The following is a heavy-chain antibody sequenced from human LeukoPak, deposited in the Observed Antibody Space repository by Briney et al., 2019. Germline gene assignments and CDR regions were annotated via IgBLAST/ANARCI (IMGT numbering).Heavy chain of an antibody. J-gene: IGHJ5*02. Sequence: ASVKVSCKASGYTFTSYGINWVRQAPGQGLEWMGWISGYNGNTNYAQKFQGRVTMTRDTSTSTVYMELSSLRSEDTAVYYCARGLAPHRYYGSGSSTFDPWGQGTLVTVSS. CDR1: GYTFTSYG. V-gene: IGHV1-18*01. CDR3: ARGLAPHRYYGSGSSTFDP. D-gene: IGHD3-10*01. CDR2: ISGYNGNT.